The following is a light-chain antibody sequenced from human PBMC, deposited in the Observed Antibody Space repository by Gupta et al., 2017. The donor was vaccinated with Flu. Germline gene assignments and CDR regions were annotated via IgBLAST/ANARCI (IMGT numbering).Light chain of an antibody. CDR2: NTF. V-gene: IGKV3-15*01. CDR3: QQYNAWPPLFT. J-gene: IGKJ3*01. CDR1: QSVSFR. Sequence: EILMTQSPATLSVSPGERVTLSCRASQSVSFRLAWYQQKPGQAPRLLIYNTFTRAAGVPARFSGSGSGTEFTLTISSPQSEDFGIYYCQQYNAWPPLFTFGPGTKVHIK.